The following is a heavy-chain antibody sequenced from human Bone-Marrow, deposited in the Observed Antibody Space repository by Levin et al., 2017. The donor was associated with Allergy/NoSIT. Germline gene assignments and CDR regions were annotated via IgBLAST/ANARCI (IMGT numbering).Heavy chain of an antibody. CDR1: GFTFTDYY. Sequence: ASVKVSCKASGFTFTDYYIHWFRQAPGQGLEWMGWSNPNSGSTNYAQKFEGRVTMTRDTSISTAYMDLWRLTSDDTAVYYCARDPVSSAEDACDIWGQGTMVTVSS. CDR2: SNPNSGST. D-gene: IGHD5/OR15-5a*01. J-gene: IGHJ3*02. V-gene: IGHV1-2*02. CDR3: ARDPVSSAEDACDI.